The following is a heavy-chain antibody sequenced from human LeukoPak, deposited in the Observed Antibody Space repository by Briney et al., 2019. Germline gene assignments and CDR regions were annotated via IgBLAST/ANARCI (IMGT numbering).Heavy chain of an antibody. D-gene: IGHD3-10*01. CDR2: ISSSSSYI. CDR1: GFTFSSYS. V-gene: IGHV3-21*01. Sequence: GGSLRLSCSASGFTFSSYSMNWVRQAPGKGLEWVSSISSSSSYIYYADSVKGRVTISRDNAKTSLYLRMNSLRAEDTAVYYCAREYYGSGRYPNWFDPWGQGTLVTVSS. CDR3: AREYYGSGRYPNWFDP. J-gene: IGHJ5*02.